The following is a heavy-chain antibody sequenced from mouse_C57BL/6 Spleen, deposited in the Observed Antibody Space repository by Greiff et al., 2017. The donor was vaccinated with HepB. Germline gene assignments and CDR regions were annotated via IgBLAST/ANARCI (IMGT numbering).Heavy chain of an antibody. J-gene: IGHJ2*01. CDR1: GFNIKDYY. V-gene: IGHV14-1*01. D-gene: IGHD4-1*01. CDR3: TPTGTGYFDY. CDR2: IDPEDGDT. Sequence: EVQLQQSGAELVRPGASVKLSCTASGFNIKDYYMHWVKQRPEQGLEWIGRIDPEDGDTESAPKFPGKATMTADTSSNTAYLQLSSLTSEDTAVYYCTPTGTGYFDYWGQGTTLTVSS.